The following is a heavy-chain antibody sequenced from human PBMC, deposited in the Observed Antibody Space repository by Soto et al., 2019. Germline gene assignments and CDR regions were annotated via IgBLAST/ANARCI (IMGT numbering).Heavy chain of an antibody. CDR2: ISARGDST. J-gene: IGHJ5*02. CDR1: GFTFSNYA. CDR3: AIDGVRIFASGGWFDP. D-gene: IGHD2-15*01. V-gene: IGHV3-23*01. Sequence: GGSLRLSCAASGFTFSNYAMNWVRQAPGKGLEWVSAISARGDSTYYADSVRGRFTISRDNSKNTLYLQMNTLRAEDTAVYYCAIDGVRIFASGGWFDPWGQGTLLTISS.